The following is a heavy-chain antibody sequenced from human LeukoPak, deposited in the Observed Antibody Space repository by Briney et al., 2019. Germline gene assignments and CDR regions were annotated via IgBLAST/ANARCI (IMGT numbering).Heavy chain of an antibody. V-gene: IGHV4-59*02. CDR1: GDPVWSYY. CDR2: VFFGGQT. J-gene: IGHJ4*02. D-gene: IGHD5-24*01. Sequence: SKTLSFTCTVSGDPVWSYYWTWVRQPPEKGLEWIGYVFFGGQTNYNPSVKSRVTISLDTSRSQFSLNLTSVTAADSAVYYCARGAYADRTGYNLDSWGQGTLVFVSS. CDR3: ARGAYADRTGYNLDS.